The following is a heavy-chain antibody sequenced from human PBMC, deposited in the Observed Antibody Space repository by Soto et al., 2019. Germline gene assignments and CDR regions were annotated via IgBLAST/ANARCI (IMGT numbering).Heavy chain of an antibody. CDR1: GGAFSSYA. CDR2: IIPIFGTA. J-gene: IGHJ4*02. Sequence: GASVKVSCKASGGAFSSYAISWVRQAPGQGLEWMGGIIPIFGTANYAQKFQGRVTITADKSTSTAYMELSSLRSEDTAVYYCAGPRYCSGGSCYSYYFDYWGQGTLVTVSS. V-gene: IGHV1-69*06. D-gene: IGHD2-15*01. CDR3: AGPRYCSGGSCYSYYFDY.